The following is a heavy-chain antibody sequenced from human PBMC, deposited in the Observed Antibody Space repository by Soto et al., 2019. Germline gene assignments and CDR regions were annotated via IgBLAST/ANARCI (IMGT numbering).Heavy chain of an antibody. CDR1: GGTFSSYA. D-gene: IGHD3-22*01. J-gene: IGHJ4*02. CDR3: ARSRANYYDSRGYYYSSFDY. V-gene: IGHV1-69*12. CDR2: IIPKFGTA. Sequence: QVQLVQSGAEVKKPGSSVKVSCKTSGGTFSSYAISWVRQAPGQGLEWMGGIIPKFGTANYAQKFQGRVTITADESTSTAYMELSSLRSEDKAVDYCARSRANYYDSRGYYYSSFDYWGQGTLVTVSS.